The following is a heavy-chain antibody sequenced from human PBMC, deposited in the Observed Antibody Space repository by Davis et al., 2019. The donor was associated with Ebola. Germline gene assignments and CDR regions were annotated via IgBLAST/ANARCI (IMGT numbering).Heavy chain of an antibody. V-gene: IGHV3-9*01. CDR2: ISWNSGSI. CDR1: GFTFDDYA. CDR3: TRETGGSPDY. Sequence: SLKISCAASGFTFDDYAMHWVRQAPGKGLEWVSGISWNSGSIGYADSVKGRFTISRDDSKSIAYLQMNSLKTEDTALYYCTRETGGSPDYWGQGTLVTVSS. D-gene: IGHD1-26*01. J-gene: IGHJ4*02.